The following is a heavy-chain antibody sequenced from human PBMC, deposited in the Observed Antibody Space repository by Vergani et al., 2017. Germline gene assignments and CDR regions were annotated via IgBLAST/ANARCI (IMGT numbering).Heavy chain of an antibody. D-gene: IGHD3-10*01. CDR3: SAQTQSCHDY. CDR2: IRRRSEHYAT. J-gene: IGHJ4*02. Sequence: EVQLMESGGGWAQPGGSLRLSCAASGFVFSESPIHWVRQVPGKGLEWLSHIRRRSEHYATAYGPALIGSATISRDDSTTTAYLQLSSLGTDDTAIYFCSAQTQSCHDYWGQGTLVAVSS. V-gene: IGHV3-73*01. CDR1: GFVFSESP.